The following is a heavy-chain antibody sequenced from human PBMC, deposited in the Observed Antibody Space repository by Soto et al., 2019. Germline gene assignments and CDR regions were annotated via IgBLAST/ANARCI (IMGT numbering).Heavy chain of an antibody. CDR1: GFTFSSYA. CDR2: ISYDGSNK. J-gene: IGHJ4*02. V-gene: IGHV3-30-3*01. CDR3: ARGGRYYDIID. Sequence: GGSLRLSCAASGFTFSSYAMHWVRQAPGKGLEWVAVISYDGSNKYYADSVKGRFTISRDNSKNTLYLQMNSLRAEDTAVYYCARGGRYYDIIDWGQGTLVTVSS. D-gene: IGHD3-9*01.